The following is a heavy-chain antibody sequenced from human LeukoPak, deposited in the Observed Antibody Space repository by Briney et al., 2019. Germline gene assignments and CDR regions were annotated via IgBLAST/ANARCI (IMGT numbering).Heavy chain of an antibody. J-gene: IGHJ4*02. Sequence: ASVKVSCKASGYTFTSYGISWVRQAPGQGLERMGWISAYNDNTNYAQKFQGRVTITADESTSTAYMELSSLRSEDTAVYYCARGLLLRRAYYFDYWGQGTLVTVSS. V-gene: IGHV1-18*01. CDR3: ARGLLLRRAYYFDY. CDR2: ISAYNDNT. D-gene: IGHD2-15*01. CDR1: GYTFTSYG.